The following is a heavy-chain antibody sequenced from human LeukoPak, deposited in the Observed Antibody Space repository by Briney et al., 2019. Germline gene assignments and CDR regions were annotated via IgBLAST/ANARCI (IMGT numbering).Heavy chain of an antibody. V-gene: IGHV3-20*04. CDR1: GFTFDDYG. D-gene: IGHD1-26*01. J-gene: IGHJ4*02. CDR2: INWNGGSK. CDR3: ARVPSGSGSSRGAFDY. Sequence: GGSLRLSCVASGFTFDDYGMSWVRQAPGKGLEWVCGINWNGGSKCYADSVKGRFTISRDNAKNSLYLQMNSLRAEDTALYYCARVPSGSGSSRGAFDYWGQGTLVTVSS.